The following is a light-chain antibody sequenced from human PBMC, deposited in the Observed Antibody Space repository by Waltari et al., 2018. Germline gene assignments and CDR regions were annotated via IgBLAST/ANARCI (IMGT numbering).Light chain of an antibody. CDR2: GNS. CDR1: SSHIGAGYY. V-gene: IGLV1-40*01. CDR3: QSYDSSLSGSGV. J-gene: IGLJ2*01. Sequence: QSVLTQPHSVSGATGHRVTIPYTGSSSHIGAGYYVNWYQQLPGTAPKLLIYGNSNRPSGVPDRSSGSKSGTSASLAITGLQAEDEADYYCQSYDSSLSGSGVFGGGTKLTVL.